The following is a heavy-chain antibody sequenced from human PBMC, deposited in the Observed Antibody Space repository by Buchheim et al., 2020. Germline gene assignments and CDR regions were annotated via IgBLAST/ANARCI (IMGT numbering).Heavy chain of an antibody. J-gene: IGHJ6*02. CDR3: ARSRITIFGVVIGARDMDV. D-gene: IGHD3-3*01. Sequence: QVQLVQSGAEVKKPGASVKVSCKASGYTFTSYYMHWVRQAPGQGLEWMGIINPSGGSTSYAQKFQGRVTMTRDTSTSTVYMELSSLRSEDTAVYYCARSRITIFGVVIGARDMDVWGQGTTITVSS. V-gene: IGHV1-46*03. CDR1: GYTFTSYY. CDR2: INPSGGST.